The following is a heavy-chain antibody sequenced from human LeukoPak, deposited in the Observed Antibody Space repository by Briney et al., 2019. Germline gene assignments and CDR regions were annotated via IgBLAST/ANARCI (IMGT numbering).Heavy chain of an antibody. Sequence: SVKVSCEASGGTFSSYAISWVRQAPGQGLEWMGRIIPIFGTANYAQKFQGRVTITTDESTSTAYMELSSLRSEDTAVYYCARARRAEYCSGGSCYNNWFDPWGQGTLVTVSS. CDR2: IIPIFGTA. J-gene: IGHJ5*02. D-gene: IGHD2-15*01. V-gene: IGHV1-69*05. CDR1: GGTFSSYA. CDR3: ARARRAEYCSGGSCYNNWFDP.